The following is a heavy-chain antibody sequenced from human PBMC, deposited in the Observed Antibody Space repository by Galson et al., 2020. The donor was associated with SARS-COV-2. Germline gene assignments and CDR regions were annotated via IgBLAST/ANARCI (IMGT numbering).Heavy chain of an antibody. CDR1: GYTFSSYD. CDR3: ARQDIVVVPAAGRHYYAMDV. V-gene: IGHV1-8*01. CDR2: MNPNSGDT. J-gene: IGHJ6*02. Sequence: ASVKVSCKASGYTFSSYDINWVRQATGQGLEWMGWMNPNSGDTGYAQKFQGRVTMTRNTSIRTVYMELSSLRSEDTAVYYCARQDIVVVPAAGRHYYAMDVWGQGTTVTVSS. D-gene: IGHD2-2*01.